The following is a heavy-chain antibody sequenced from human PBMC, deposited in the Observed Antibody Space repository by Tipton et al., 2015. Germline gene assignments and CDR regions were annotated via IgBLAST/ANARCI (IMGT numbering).Heavy chain of an antibody. CDR1: GGSFSDYY. CDR3: ARRATGGYYFDY. V-gene: IGHV4-59*12. CDR2: IYYSGST. D-gene: IGHD1-14*01. Sequence: TLSLTCTVSGGSFSDYYWSWIRQSPGEGLEWIGYIYYSGSTNYTPSLRSRVAMSMDTSKNQFSLKLSSVTPEDTAVYYCARRATGGYYFDYWGQGTLVTVSS. J-gene: IGHJ4*02.